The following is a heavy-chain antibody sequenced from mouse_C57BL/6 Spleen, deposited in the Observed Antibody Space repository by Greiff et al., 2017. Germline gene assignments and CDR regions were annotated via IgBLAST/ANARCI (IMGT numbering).Heavy chain of an antibody. CDR2: IDPETGGT. D-gene: IGHD1-1*01. CDR1: GYTFTDYE. Sequence: VQLQQSGAELVRPGASVTLSCKASGYTFTDYEMHWVKQTPVHGLEWIGAIDPETGGTAYNQKFKGKAILTADQSSSTAYMELRSLTSADSAVYCCTVRDYGSRYFYARDYWGQGASVTVSS. J-gene: IGHJ4*01. CDR3: TVRDYGSRYFYARDY. V-gene: IGHV1-15*01.